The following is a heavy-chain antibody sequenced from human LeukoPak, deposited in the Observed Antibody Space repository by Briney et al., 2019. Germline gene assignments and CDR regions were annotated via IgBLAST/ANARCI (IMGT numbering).Heavy chain of an antibody. J-gene: IGHJ6*03. CDR1: RFTFNNYA. CDR2: ISGSGGGT. CDR3: AKWDEYFYYMDV. D-gene: IGHD1-26*01. V-gene: IGHV3-23*01. Sequence: PGGSLRLSCAASRFTFNNYAMSWVRQTPGKGLEWVSSISGSGGGTFCTNSVKGRFTISRDNSKNTLFLQMKGLRAEDTAVYYCAKWDEYFYYMDVWGKGTTVTVSS.